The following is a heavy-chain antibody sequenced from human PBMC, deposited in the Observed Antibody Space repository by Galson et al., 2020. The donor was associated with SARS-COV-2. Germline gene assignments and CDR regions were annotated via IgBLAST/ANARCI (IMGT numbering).Heavy chain of an antibody. J-gene: IGHJ1*01. D-gene: IGHD1-26*01. Sequence: ASVKVSCKASGYTFTGYYMHWVRQAPGQGLEWMGWINPNSGGTNYAQKFQGWVTMTRDTSISTAYMELSRLRSDDTAVYYCARGHTFRWELPYFQHWGQGTLVTVSS. CDR1: GYTFTGYY. CDR3: ARGHTFRWELPYFQH. V-gene: IGHV1-2*04. CDR2: INPNSGGT.